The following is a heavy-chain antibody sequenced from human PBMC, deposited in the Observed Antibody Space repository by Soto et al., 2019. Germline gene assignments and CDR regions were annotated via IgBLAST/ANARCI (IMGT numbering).Heavy chain of an antibody. Sequence: ASVKVSCKASGYTFTSYDINWVRQATGQGLEWMGWMNPNSGNPGYAQKFQGRVTMTRNTSISTAYMELSSLRSEDTLVYYCARGGWTELYYYGMDVWGQGTTVTVSS. V-gene: IGHV1-8*01. CDR2: MNPNSGNP. J-gene: IGHJ6*02. CDR1: GYTFTSYD. CDR3: ARGGWTELYYYGMDV. D-gene: IGHD1-7*01.